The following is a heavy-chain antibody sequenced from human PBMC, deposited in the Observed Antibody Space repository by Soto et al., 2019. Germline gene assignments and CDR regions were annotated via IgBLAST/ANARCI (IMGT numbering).Heavy chain of an antibody. CDR2: ISYDGSNK. V-gene: IGHV3-30-3*01. CDR3: ARDLQGQPLTRIYYYYYGMDV. Sequence: PGGSLRLSCAASGFTFGSYAMHWVRQAPGKGLEWVAVISYDGSNKYYADSVKGRFTISRDNSKNTLYLQMNSLRAEDTAVYYCARDLQGQPLTRIYYYYYGMDVWGQGTTVTVSS. J-gene: IGHJ6*02. CDR1: GFTFGSYA. D-gene: IGHD6-13*01.